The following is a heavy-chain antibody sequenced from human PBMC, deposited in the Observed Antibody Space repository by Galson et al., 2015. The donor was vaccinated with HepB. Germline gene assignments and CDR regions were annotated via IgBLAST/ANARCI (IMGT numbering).Heavy chain of an antibody. CDR1: GFPLSLYG. V-gene: IGHV3-74*01. Sequence: SLRLSCAVSGFPLSLYGIHWVRQVPGQGLLWVSSINTNGIATKYADSVKGRFTVSRDNAKATVYLQLNSLRFEDTAMYYCAASWKDDIGGNYYYIMDVWGQGTKVTVSS. CDR2: INTNGIAT. CDR3: AASWKDDIGGNYYYIMDV. J-gene: IGHJ6*02. D-gene: IGHD3-16*01.